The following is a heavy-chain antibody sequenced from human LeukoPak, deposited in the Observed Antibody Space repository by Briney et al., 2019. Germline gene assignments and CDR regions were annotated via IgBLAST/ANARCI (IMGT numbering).Heavy chain of an antibody. CDR1: GFAFTSFT. CDR3: AKDHGVAVTGMYY. CDR2: ISGTGGNT. V-gene: IGHV3-23*01. Sequence: GGSLRLSCAASGFAFTSFTMNWVRPTPGKGLEWVSSISGTGGNTYYADSVKGRFTVSRDNSRNTLHLQMNSLRAEDTAVYYCAKDHGVAVTGMYYWGQGTLVTVSS. J-gene: IGHJ4*02. D-gene: IGHD6-19*01.